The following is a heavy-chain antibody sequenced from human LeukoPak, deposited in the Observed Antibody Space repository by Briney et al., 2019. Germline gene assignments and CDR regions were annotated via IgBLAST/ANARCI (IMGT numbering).Heavy chain of an antibody. CDR2: INHSGSA. J-gene: IGHJ4*02. D-gene: IGHD3-3*01. Sequence: PSETLSLTCAVYGGSFSGYYWSWIRQPPGKGLEWIGEINHSGSANYNPSLKSRVTISVDTSKNQFSLKLSSVTAADTAVYYCARHAIYDFWSGYWPSLSDYWGQGTLVTVSS. CDR1: GGSFSGYY. V-gene: IGHV4-34*01. CDR3: ARHAIYDFWSGYWPSLSDY.